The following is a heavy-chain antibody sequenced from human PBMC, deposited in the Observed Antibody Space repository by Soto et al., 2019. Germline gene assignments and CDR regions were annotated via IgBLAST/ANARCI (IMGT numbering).Heavy chain of an antibody. J-gene: IGHJ4*01. D-gene: IGHD3-10*01. CDR1: GGSFSGYY. CDR3: ASDHLYTYASGLYFVY. V-gene: IGHV4-34*01. CDR2: INHSGST. Sequence: SETLSLTCAVYGGSFSGYYWSWIRQPPGKGLEWIGEINHSGSTNYNPSLKSRVTISVDTSKNQFSLKLSSVTAADTAVYYCASDHLYTYASGLYFVYCHHGIL.